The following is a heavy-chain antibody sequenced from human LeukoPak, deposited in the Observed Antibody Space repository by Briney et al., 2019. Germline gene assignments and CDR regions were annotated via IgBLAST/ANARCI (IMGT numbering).Heavy chain of an antibody. CDR1: GYTFTSYY. Sequence: ASVKVSCKASGYTFTSYYMHWVRQAPGQGLEWTGIINPSGGSTSYAQKFQGRVTMTRDTSTSTVYMELSSLRSEDTAVYYCARDPSSGGIAARFVYWGQGTLVTVSS. J-gene: IGHJ4*02. CDR3: ARDPSSGGIAARFVY. D-gene: IGHD6-6*01. V-gene: IGHV1-46*01. CDR2: INPSGGST.